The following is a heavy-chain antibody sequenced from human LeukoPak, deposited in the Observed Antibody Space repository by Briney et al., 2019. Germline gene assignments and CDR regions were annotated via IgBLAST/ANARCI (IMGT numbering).Heavy chain of an antibody. V-gene: IGHV3-33*01. CDR1: GFTFSRFG. D-gene: IGHD6-13*01. J-gene: IGHJ4*02. CDR2: IWYDGSNK. CDR3: ARDRGAAAGD. Sequence: GGSLRLSCAASGFTFSRFGMHWVRQAPGKGLEWVALIWYDGSNKYYTDSVKGRFSISRDNSKNTLYLQMNSLRADDTAVYYCARDRGAAAGDWGQGTLVTVSS.